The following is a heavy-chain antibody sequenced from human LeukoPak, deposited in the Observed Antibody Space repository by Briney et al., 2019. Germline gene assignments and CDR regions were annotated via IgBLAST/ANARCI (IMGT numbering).Heavy chain of an antibody. CDR3: ARDQVVRGVITAFDI. J-gene: IGHJ3*02. Sequence: ASVKVSCKASGYTFTSYAMHWVRQAPGQRLEWMGWINPGNGYTEYSQKFQGRVTIIRDTSASTAYMELSSLRSEDTAVYYCARDQVVRGVITAFDIWGQGTMVTVSS. CDR2: INPGNGYT. CDR1: GYTFTSYA. D-gene: IGHD3-10*01. V-gene: IGHV1-3*01.